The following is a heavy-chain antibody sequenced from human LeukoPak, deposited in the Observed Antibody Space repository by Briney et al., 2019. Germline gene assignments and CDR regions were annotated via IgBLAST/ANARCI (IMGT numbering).Heavy chain of an antibody. J-gene: IGHJ4*02. Sequence: PSETLSLTCSVSGGSINTYYWSCIRQPAGKGLEWIGRIHSSGSTHYNPSLKSRVTMSLDTSKNQFSLKLTSVTAADTAVYYCARDNDFFDYWGQGTLVTVFS. CDR3: ARDNDFFDY. CDR2: IHSSGST. V-gene: IGHV4-4*07. CDR1: GGSINTYY.